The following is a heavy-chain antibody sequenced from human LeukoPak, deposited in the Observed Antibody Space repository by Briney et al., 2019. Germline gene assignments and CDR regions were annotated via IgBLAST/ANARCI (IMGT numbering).Heavy chain of an antibody. V-gene: IGHV1-69*01. CDR2: IIPIFGTA. CDR3: ARYRYCSSTSCLNWFDP. D-gene: IGHD2-2*01. J-gene: IGHJ5*02. CDR1: LGTFSSYA. Sequence: ASVKVSCKASLGTFSSYAISWVRQAPGQGLEWMGGIIPIFGTANYAQKFQGRVTITAAESTSTVYMELSSLRSEDPSAYYCARYRYCSSTSCLNWFDPWGQGTLVTVPS.